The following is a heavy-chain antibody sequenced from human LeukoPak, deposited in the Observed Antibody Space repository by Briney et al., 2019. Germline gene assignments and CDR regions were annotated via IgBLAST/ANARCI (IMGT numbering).Heavy chain of an antibody. CDR2: IKQDGSEK. Sequence: PGGSLRLSCAASGVTFSSYWMSWVRQAPGRGREWVANIKQDGSEKYYVDSVKGRFTISRDNAKNALYLQMNSLRAEDTAVYYCAREYCSSTSCYYFDYWGQGTLVTVSS. V-gene: IGHV3-7*01. CDR3: AREYCSSTSCYYFDY. D-gene: IGHD2-2*01. J-gene: IGHJ4*02. CDR1: GVTFSSYW.